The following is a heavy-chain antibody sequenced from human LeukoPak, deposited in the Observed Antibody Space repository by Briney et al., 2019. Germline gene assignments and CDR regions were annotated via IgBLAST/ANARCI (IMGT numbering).Heavy chain of an antibody. Sequence: SETLSLTCTVSGNSFGDYYWSWIRQPAGKGLEWIGRIYTSGSTNYNPSLKSRVTISVDTSKNQFSLKLSSVTAADTAVYYCARGRITMVRGGKGRMDVWGKGTTVTVSS. D-gene: IGHD3-10*01. CDR1: GNSFGDYY. CDR3: ARGRITMVRGGKGRMDV. CDR2: IYTSGST. J-gene: IGHJ6*03. V-gene: IGHV4-4*07.